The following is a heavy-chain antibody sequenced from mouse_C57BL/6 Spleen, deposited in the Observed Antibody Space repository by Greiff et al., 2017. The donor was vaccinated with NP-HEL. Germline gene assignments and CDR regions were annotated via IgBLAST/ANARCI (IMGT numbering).Heavy chain of an antibody. CDR1: GYTFTGYW. CDR2: ILPGSGST. CDR3: ARFKTAQALYFDY. Sequence: VQLQESGAELMKPGASVKLSCKATGYTFTGYWIEWVKQRPGHGLEWIGEILPGSGSTNYNEKFKGKATFTAYTSSNTAYMQLSSLTTEDSAIYYCARFKTAQALYFDYWGQGTTLTVSS. V-gene: IGHV1-9*01. D-gene: IGHD3-2*02. J-gene: IGHJ2*01.